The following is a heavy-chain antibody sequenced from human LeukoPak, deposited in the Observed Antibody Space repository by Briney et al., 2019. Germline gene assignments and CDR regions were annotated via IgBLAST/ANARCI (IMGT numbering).Heavy chain of an antibody. Sequence: GASVKVSCKASGYTFTGYYMHWVRQAPGQGLEWMGWINPNRGGTNYAQKFQGGVTMTRDTSISTAYMELSRLRSDDTAVYYCARDREAAAYYFDYWGQGTLVTVSS. D-gene: IGHD6-13*01. CDR3: ARDREAAAYYFDY. V-gene: IGHV1-2*02. J-gene: IGHJ4*02. CDR1: GYTFTGYY. CDR2: INPNRGGT.